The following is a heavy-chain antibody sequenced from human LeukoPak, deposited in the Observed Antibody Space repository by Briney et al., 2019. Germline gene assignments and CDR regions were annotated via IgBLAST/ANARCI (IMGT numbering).Heavy chain of an antibody. V-gene: IGHV3-66*01. Sequence: GGSLRLSCAASGFTVSSNYMSWVRQAPGKGLEWVSVIYSGGSTYYADSVKGRFTISRDNSKNTLYLQMNSLRAEDTAVYYCARDLPEMATIPAYYYYYYGMDVWGQGTTVTVSS. CDR2: IYSGGST. D-gene: IGHD5-24*01. CDR3: ARDLPEMATIPAYYYYYYGMDV. CDR1: GFTVSSNY. J-gene: IGHJ6*02.